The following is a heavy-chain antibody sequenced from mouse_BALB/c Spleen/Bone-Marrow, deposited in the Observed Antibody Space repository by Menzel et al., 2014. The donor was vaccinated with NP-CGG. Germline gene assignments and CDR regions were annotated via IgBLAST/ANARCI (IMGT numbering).Heavy chain of an antibody. V-gene: IGHV1-14*01. CDR2: INPYNDGT. Sequence: EVQLVESGPELVKPGASVKMSCKASGYTFTSYVMHGVKQKPGQGLEWIGYINPYNDGTKYNEKFKGKATLTSDKSSSTAYMELSSLTSEDSAVYYCARGGTSHFDYWGQGTTLTVSS. D-gene: IGHD3-3*01. J-gene: IGHJ2*01. CDR3: ARGGTSHFDY. CDR1: GYTFTSYV.